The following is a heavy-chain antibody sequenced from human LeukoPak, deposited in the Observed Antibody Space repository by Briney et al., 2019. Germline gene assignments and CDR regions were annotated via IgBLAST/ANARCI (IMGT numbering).Heavy chain of an antibody. CDR1: GFTFSDSW. CDR3: ATYAHWVAGDV. CDR2: MNQDGSEK. J-gene: IGHJ6*02. D-gene: IGHD2-2*01. Sequence: GGSLRLSCAASGFTFSDSWMSWVRQAPGKGLEWVANMNQDGSEKDYVDSVKGRFTISRDNARNSLYLQMGSLRAEDTAVYYCATYAHWVAGDVWGQGTTVTVSS. V-gene: IGHV3-7*01.